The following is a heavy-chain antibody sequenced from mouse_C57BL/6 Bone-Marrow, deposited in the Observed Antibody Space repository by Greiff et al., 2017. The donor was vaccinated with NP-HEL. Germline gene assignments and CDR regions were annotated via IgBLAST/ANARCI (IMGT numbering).Heavy chain of an antibody. CDR1: GYTFTSYW. CDR3: ARSKRSPLVDY. CDR2: IDPSDSYT. J-gene: IGHJ4*01. Sequence: QVQLQQPGAELVKPGASVKLSCKASGYTFTSYWMQWVKQRPGQGLEWIGEIDPSDSYTNYNQKFKGKATLTVDTSSSTAYMQLSSLTSEDSAVYYCARSKRSPLVDYWGQGTSVTVSS. V-gene: IGHV1-50*01.